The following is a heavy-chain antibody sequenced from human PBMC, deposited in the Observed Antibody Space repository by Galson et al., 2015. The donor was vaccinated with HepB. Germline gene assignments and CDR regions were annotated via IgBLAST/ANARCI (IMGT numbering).Heavy chain of an antibody. CDR1: GFTFDDYA. Sequence: SLRLSCAASGFTFDDYAMHWVRQAPGKGLEWVSGISSSSSAIYYADSVKGRFTISRDNAKNSLFLQMNSLRVEDTAVYYCARLNGYCTGGTCATDYWGQGTLVTVSS. CDR2: ISSSSSAI. J-gene: IGHJ4*02. D-gene: IGHD2-8*02. CDR3: ARLNGYCTGGTCATDY. V-gene: IGHV3-9*01.